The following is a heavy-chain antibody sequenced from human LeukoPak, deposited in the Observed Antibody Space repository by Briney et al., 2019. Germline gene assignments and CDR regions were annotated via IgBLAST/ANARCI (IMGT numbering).Heavy chain of an antibody. CDR3: AREAPHYYDSSGYYYSLYDAFDI. V-gene: IGHV4-39*07. J-gene: IGHJ3*02. CDR2: IYYSGST. D-gene: IGHD3-22*01. CDR1: GGSISSSSYY. Sequence: SETLSLTCTVSGGSISSSSYYWGWIRQPPGKGLEWIGSIYYSGSTYYNPSLKSRVTISVDTSKNQFSLKLSSVTAADTAVYYCAREAPHYYDSSGYYYSLYDAFDIWGQGTMVTVSS.